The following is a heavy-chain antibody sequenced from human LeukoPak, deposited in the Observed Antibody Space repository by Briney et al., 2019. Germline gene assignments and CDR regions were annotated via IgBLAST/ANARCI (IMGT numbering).Heavy chain of an antibody. J-gene: IGHJ4*02. CDR2: ISGSGGSP. CDR3: AKDLSRSGSYGFDY. D-gene: IGHD1-26*01. V-gene: IGHV3-23*01. CDR1: GFTFSSYA. Sequence: GGSLRLSCAASGFTFSSYAMNWVRQASGKGLEWVSGISGSGGSPDYADSVKGRFTISRDNSKNTLYLQMNSLRAEDTAIYYCAKDLSRSGSYGFDYWGQGTLVTVSS.